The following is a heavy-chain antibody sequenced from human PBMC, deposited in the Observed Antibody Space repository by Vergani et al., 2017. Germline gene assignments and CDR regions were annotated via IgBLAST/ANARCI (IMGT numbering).Heavy chain of an antibody. CDR1: GFTFSTFN. D-gene: IGHD1-26*01. CDR2: ISSDGKST. Sequence: LESGGGLVQPGGSIRISCFGSGFTFSTFNMHWVRQISGKGLEYISGISSDGKSTNYAKSVKGRFIVTRDNSKNSLHLQMGNLRVEDTGIYYCSKDEQYTAPWERCYFHVLDVWGQGTMVSVSS. CDR3: SKDEQYTAPWERCYFHVLDV. V-gene: IGHV3-64*01. J-gene: IGHJ6*02.